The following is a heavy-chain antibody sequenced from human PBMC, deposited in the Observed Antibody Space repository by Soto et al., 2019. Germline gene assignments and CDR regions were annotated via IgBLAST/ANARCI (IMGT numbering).Heavy chain of an antibody. V-gene: IGHV3-30-3*01. CDR1: GFTFSSYA. J-gene: IGHJ4*02. Sequence: QVQLVESGGGVVQPGRSLRLSCAASGFTFSSYAIHWVRQAPGKGLEWVAVISYDGSNKYYADSVKGRFPISRDNSKNTLYLQMNSLRAEDTAVYYCARVPSSSGRAHFDYWGQGTLVTVSS. CDR2: ISYDGSNK. CDR3: ARVPSSSGRAHFDY. D-gene: IGHD2-15*01.